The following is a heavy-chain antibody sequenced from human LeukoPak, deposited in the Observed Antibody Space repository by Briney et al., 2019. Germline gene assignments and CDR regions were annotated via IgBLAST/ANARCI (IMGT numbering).Heavy chain of an antibody. CDR2: INAGNGNT. CDR3: ASLAGYYYYDSSGYNYYYYMDV. Sequence: GASVKVSCKASGYTFTSYAMHWVRQAPGQRLEWMGWINAGNGNTKYSQEFQGRVTITRDTSASTAYMELSSLRSEDTAVYYCASLAGYYYYDSSGYNYYYYMDVWGKGTTVTISS. V-gene: IGHV1-3*03. D-gene: IGHD3-22*01. J-gene: IGHJ6*03. CDR1: GYTFTSYA.